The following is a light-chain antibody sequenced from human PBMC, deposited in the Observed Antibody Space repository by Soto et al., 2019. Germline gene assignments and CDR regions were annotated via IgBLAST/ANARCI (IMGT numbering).Light chain of an antibody. V-gene: IGLV3-25*02. CDR2: KDK. CDR1: ALPKQY. J-gene: IGLJ3*02. Sequence: SYELTQPPSVSVSPGKTARIACSGDALPKQYAYWYQQKPGQAPVLLIYKDKERPSGIPERFSGSSSGTTVTLTIGGVQAEDEADYYCQSSDRGDTYWVFGGGTKLTVL. CDR3: QSSDRGDTYWV.